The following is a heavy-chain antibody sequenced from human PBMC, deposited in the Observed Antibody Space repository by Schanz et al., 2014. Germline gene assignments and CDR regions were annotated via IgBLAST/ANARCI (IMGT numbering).Heavy chain of an antibody. Sequence: VQLVESGGGVVQPGRSLRLSCAASGFNFANHAIHWVRQAPGRGLEWVSAINWSDGSTGYADSVKGRFTISRDNGKNSLYLQMNSLRAEDTALYYCARDFPYVSGSYYKGFGYWGQGTLVTVSS. CDR2: INWSDGST. V-gene: IGHV3-20*04. CDR3: ARDFPYVSGSYYKGFGY. D-gene: IGHD3-10*01. CDR1: GFNFANHA. J-gene: IGHJ4*02.